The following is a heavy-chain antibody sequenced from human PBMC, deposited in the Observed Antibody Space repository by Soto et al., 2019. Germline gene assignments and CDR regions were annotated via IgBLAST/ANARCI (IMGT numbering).Heavy chain of an antibody. J-gene: IGHJ3*02. Sequence: ASVKVSCKASGYTFTSYDINWVRQATGQGLEWMGWMNPNSGNTGYAQKFQGRVTMTRNTSISTAYMELSSLRSEDTAVYYCARARYDFWSGYLNAFDIWGQGTMVTVS. CDR3: ARARYDFWSGYLNAFDI. CDR1: GYTFTSYD. CDR2: MNPNSGNT. V-gene: IGHV1-8*01. D-gene: IGHD3-3*01.